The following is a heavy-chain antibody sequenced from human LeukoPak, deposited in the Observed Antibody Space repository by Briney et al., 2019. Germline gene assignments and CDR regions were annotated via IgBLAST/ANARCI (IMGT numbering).Heavy chain of an antibody. V-gene: IGHV3-7*01. CDR2: IHQDGDEK. Sequence: PGGSLRLSCAASGFTFSSYWMSWVRQAPGKGLEWVANIHQDGDEKYYVDSVKGRFTISRDNAKNSLYLQMNSLRAEDTALYYCARPLARDAFDIWGHGTMVTVSS. CDR3: ARPLARDAFDI. CDR1: GFTFSSYW. J-gene: IGHJ3*02.